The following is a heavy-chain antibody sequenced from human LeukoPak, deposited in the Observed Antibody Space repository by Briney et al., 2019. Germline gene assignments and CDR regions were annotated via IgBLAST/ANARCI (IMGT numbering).Heavy chain of an antibody. V-gene: IGHV3-48*02. CDR2: ISSSGDTI. CDR3: ARDIYGGNPRTDY. Sequence: GGSLRLSCAASGFTFNTYSMNWVRQAPGKGLAWISYISSSGDTIYYAESVQGRFTISRDNAKSSLYLQMNSLRDEDTGVCYCARDIYGGNPRTDYWGPGTLVTVSS. CDR1: GFTFNTYS. J-gene: IGHJ4*02. D-gene: IGHD4-23*01.